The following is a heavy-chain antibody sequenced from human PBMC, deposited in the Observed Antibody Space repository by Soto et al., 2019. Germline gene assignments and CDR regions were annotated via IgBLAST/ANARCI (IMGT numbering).Heavy chain of an antibody. CDR3: ARDRLLPGYYYYGMDV. CDR2: IYPGDSDT. Sequence: PGESLKISCKGSGYSFTSYWIGWVRQMPGKGLEWMGIIYPGDSDTRYSPSFQGQVTISADKSISTAYLQWSSLKASDTAMYYCARDRLLPGYYYYGMDVWGQGTTVTVSS. J-gene: IGHJ6*02. V-gene: IGHV5-51*01. CDR1: GYSFTSYW. D-gene: IGHD3-22*01.